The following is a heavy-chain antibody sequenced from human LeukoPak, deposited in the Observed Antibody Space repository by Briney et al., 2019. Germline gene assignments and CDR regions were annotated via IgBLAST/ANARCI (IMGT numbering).Heavy chain of an antibody. CDR1: GFTFSSYW. D-gene: IGHD3-10*01. CDR2: INSDGSST. Sequence: GGSLRLSCAASGFTFSSYWMHWVRQAPGKGLVWVSRINSDGSSTSYADSVKGRFTISRDNAKNTLYLQMTSLRAEDTAVYYWARFEGYCYGSGSSYYLDSWGQGTRVTVSS. V-gene: IGHV3-74*01. J-gene: IGHJ4*02. CDR3: ARFEGYCYGSGSSYYLDS.